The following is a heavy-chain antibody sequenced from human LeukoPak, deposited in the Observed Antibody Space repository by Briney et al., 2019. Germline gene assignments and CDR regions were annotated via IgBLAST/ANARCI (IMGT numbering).Heavy chain of an antibody. V-gene: IGHV1-69*06. CDR1: GGTFSSYA. Sequence: GSSVKVSCKASGGTFSSYAISWVRQAPGQGLEWMGGIIPIFGTANYAQKFQGRVTITADKSTSTAYMELSSLRSDDTALYYCARESCGVYSSSCRAWFDPWGQGTLVTVSS. J-gene: IGHJ5*02. CDR2: IIPIFGTA. CDR3: ARESCGVYSSSCRAWFDP. D-gene: IGHD6-13*01.